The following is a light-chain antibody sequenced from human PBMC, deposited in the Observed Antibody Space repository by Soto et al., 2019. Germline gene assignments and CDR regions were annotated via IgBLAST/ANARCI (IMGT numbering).Light chain of an antibody. CDR1: QSIRHY. Sequence: DIQMTQSPPTLSASVGDRVTITCRASQSIRHYLAWYQQMPGKAPKLLIYGASTLQSGVPSRFSGSVSGTEFTLTISSLQPDDFGTYFCQHHNSYSQTCGQGTKVETK. CDR2: GAS. J-gene: IGKJ1*01. CDR3: QHHNSYSQT. V-gene: IGKV1-5*01.